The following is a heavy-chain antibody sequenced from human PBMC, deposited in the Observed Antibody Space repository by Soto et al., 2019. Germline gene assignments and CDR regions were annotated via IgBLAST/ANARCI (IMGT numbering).Heavy chain of an antibody. V-gene: IGHV3-23*01. CDR1: GFTFSNYA. D-gene: IGHD3-9*01. CDR2: ISGSGDIT. CDR3: AKEFDKPDYYFDY. Sequence: GGSLRLSCVASGFTFSNYAINWVRQAPGKGLEWVSFISGSGDITYYADSVKGRFTVSRDNSKNTLYLQMHSLRAEDTAVYYCAKEFDKPDYYFDYWGQGTLVTVSS. J-gene: IGHJ4*02.